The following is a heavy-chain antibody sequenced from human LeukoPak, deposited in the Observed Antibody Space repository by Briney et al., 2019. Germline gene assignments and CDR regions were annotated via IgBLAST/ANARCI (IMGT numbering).Heavy chain of an antibody. Sequence: ASVKVSCKASGYTFTSYDINWVRQATGQGLEWMGWMNPNSGNTGYAQKFQGRVTMTRNTSISTAYMELSSLRSEDTAVYYCASLVHFDGSTYYPDFWGQGTLVTVSS. CDR3: ASLVHFDGSTYYPDF. CDR1: GYTFTSYD. V-gene: IGHV1-8*01. CDR2: MNPNSGNT. J-gene: IGHJ4*02. D-gene: IGHD3-22*01.